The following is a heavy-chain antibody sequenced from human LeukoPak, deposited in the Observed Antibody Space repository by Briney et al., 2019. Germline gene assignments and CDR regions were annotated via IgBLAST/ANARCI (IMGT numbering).Heavy chain of an antibody. D-gene: IGHD4-17*01. CDR3: ASPLTTVTTRGPPGY. CDR2: IYHSGST. Sequence: SETLSLTCAVSGGSISSGGYPWSWIRQPPGKGLEWIGYIYHSGSTYYNPSLKSRVTISVDTSKNQFSLKLSSVTAADTAVYYCASPLTTVTTRGPPGYWGQGTLVTVSS. J-gene: IGHJ4*02. CDR1: GGSISSGGYP. V-gene: IGHV4-30-2*01.